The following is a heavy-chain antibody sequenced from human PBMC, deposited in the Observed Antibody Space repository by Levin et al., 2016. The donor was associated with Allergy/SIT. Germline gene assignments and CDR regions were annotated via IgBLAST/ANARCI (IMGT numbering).Heavy chain of an antibody. D-gene: IGHD2-15*01. J-gene: IGHJ5*02. V-gene: IGHV3-64D*09. CDR2: ISRNGANT. CDR3: VKAGYCGSGNCVNWFDT. CDR1: GFTLSSYA. Sequence: GESLKISCSASGFTLSSYAMHWVRQAPGKGLEFVSAISRNGANTNYADSVKGRFTISRDNSKNTLYLQMSSLGAEDTAVYYCVKAGYCGSGNCVNWFDTWGQGTLVTVSS.